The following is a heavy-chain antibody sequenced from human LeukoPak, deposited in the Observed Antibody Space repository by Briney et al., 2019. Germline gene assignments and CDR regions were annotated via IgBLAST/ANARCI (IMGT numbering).Heavy chain of an antibody. CDR1: GFSVNNYG. Sequence: GGSLRLSCAASGFSVNNYGMRWVRQAPGKGLEWVSGISDSGDFTSYADSVKGRFTISRDNSKNTLHLQMNSLRVDDTAVYFCARTIWGTYRYSEFWGQGTLVTVSS. CDR3: ARTIWGTYRYSEF. J-gene: IGHJ4*02. CDR2: ISDSGDFT. V-gene: IGHV3-23*01. D-gene: IGHD3-16*02.